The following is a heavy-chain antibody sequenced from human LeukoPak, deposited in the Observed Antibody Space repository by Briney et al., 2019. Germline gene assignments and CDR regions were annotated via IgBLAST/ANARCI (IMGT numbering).Heavy chain of an antibody. CDR1: GASFNAYY. J-gene: IGHJ4*02. CDR3: ARQGYSAYEILDY. CDR2: IFHSGST. V-gene: IGHV4-59*01. Sequence: SETLSLTCTVSGASFNAYYWSWIRQPPGKGLGWIGYIFHSGSTAYNPSLKSRVTILVDAYTNQFSLELTSVTAADTAVYYCARQGYSAYEILDYWGQGTLVTVSS. D-gene: IGHD5-12*01.